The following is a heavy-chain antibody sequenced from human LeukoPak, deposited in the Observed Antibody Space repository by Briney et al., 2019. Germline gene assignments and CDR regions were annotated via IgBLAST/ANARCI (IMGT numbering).Heavy chain of an antibody. CDR1: GGSISSYY. D-gene: IGHD3-9*01. CDR3: ASRDILTGPYFDY. V-gene: IGHV4-59*01. CDR2: IYYSGST. Sequence: PETLSLTCTVSGGSISSYYWSWIRQPPGKGLEWIGYIYYSGSTNYNPSLKSRVTISVDTSKNQFSLKLSSVTAADTAVYYCASRDILTGPYFDYWGQGTLVTVSS. J-gene: IGHJ4*02.